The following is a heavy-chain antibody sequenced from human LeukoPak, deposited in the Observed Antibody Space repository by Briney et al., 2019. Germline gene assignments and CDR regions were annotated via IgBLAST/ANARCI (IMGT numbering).Heavy chain of an antibody. CDR3: ARAVAAARTYYYYYMDV. V-gene: IGHV3-21*01. CDR2: ISSSSPYI. CDR1: GFTFSSYS. J-gene: IGHJ6*03. D-gene: IGHD6-13*01. Sequence: GGSLRLSCAAAGFTFSSYSMKWVRQAPGKGREGVSSISSSSPYIYYPPSFNGPFSISTDNAKNSLSLQMNRLRAEDTAVYYCARAVAAARTYYYYYMDVWGKGTTVTVSS.